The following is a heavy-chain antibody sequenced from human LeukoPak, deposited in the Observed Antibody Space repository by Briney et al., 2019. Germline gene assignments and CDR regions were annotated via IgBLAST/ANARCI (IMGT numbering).Heavy chain of an antibody. CDR2: TYYRSTWYN. CDR3: ARGLTQYDCFDP. J-gene: IGHJ5*02. V-gene: IGHV6-1*01. Sequence: NPSQTLSLTCAISGDSVSSNSVTWNWIRQSPSRGLEWLGRTYYRSTWYNDYAVSVRGRITVNPDTSKNQFSLHLNSVTPEDTAVYYCARGLTQYDCFDPWGQGILVTVSS. D-gene: IGHD2-2*01. CDR1: GDSVSSNSVT.